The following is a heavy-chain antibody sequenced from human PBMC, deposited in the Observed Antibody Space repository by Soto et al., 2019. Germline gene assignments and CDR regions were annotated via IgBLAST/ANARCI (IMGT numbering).Heavy chain of an antibody. J-gene: IGHJ6*02. Sequence: PGGSLRLSCAASGFTFSSYGMHWVRQAPGKGLEWVAVISYDGSNKYYADSVKGRFTISRDNSKNTLYLQMNSLRAEDTAVYYCAKDGTVTTQAPYYYYYYGMDVWGQGTTVTVSS. CDR3: AKDGTVTTQAPYYYYYYGMDV. V-gene: IGHV3-30*18. CDR1: GFTFSSYG. CDR2: ISYDGSNK. D-gene: IGHD4-17*01.